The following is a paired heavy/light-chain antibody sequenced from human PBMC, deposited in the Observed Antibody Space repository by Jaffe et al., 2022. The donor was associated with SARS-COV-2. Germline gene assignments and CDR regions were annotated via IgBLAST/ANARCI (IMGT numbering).Light chain of an antibody. J-gene: IGLJ2*01. Sequence: QSVLTQPPSVSGAPGQRVTISCTGSRSNIGAGYDVHWYQLLPGTAPKLLIYGNTNRPSGVPDRFSGSKSGASAFLVITGLQAEDEADYYCQSYASGLRLFGGGTKVTVL. CDR2: GNT. CDR3: QSYASGLRL. CDR1: RSNIGAGYD. V-gene: IGLV1-40*01.
Heavy chain of an antibody. V-gene: IGHV4-59*01. D-gene: IGHD6-6*01. CDR2: IHYSGST. Sequence: QVQLQEAGPGLVKPSETLSLTCSVSDSSITDYYWSWIRRSPGKGLEWIGYIHYSGSTKYNSPFKSRVTMSIDTSSNEFSLRLSSMTAADTALYYCARSRYSSSSPLDNWGQGTLVTVSS. CDR3: ARSRYSSSSPLDN. J-gene: IGHJ4*02. CDR1: DSSITDYY.